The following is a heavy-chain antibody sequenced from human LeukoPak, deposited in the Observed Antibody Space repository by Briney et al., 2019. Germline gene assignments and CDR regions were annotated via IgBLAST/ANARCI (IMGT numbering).Heavy chain of an antibody. V-gene: IGHV4-34*01. CDR1: GGSFSGYY. CDR2: INHSGST. CDR3: ARALAYCDGDCYSVGYYYYGMDV. D-gene: IGHD2-21*02. J-gene: IGHJ6*02. Sequence: PSETLSLTCAVYGGSFSGYYWSWIRQPPGKGLEWIGEINHSGSTNYNPSLKSRVTISVDTSKNQFSLKLSSVTAADTAVYYCARALAYCDGDCYSVGYYYYGMDVWGQGTTVTVSS.